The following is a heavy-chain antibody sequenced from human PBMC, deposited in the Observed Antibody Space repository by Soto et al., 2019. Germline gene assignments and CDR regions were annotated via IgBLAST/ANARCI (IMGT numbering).Heavy chain of an antibody. CDR2: IYYSGRT. V-gene: IGHV4-39*01. D-gene: IGHD2-21*02. CDR3: ARQRTTVVTQAYFDH. CDR1: GESISSSSYY. J-gene: IGHJ4*02. Sequence: LSLTCIVSGESISSSSYYWGWIRQPPGKGLEWIGSIYYSGRTYHNPSFKSRVTISIDTSKNQFSLKLSSVTATDTAVYYCARQRTTVVTQAYFDHWGQGALVTVSS.